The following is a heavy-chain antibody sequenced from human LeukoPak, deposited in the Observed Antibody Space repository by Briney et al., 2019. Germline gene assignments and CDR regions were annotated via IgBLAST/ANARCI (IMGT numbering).Heavy chain of an antibody. CDR3: AREIGYSSS. D-gene: IGHD6-13*01. CDR2: ISSSSSTI. Sequence: GGSLRLSCAASGFTFSSYSMNWVRQAPGKGLEWVSYISSSSSTIYYADSVKGRFTISRDNAKNSLYLQMNSLRAEDTAVYYCAREIGYSSSWGQGTLVTVSS. J-gene: IGHJ4*02. V-gene: IGHV3-48*04. CDR1: GFTFSSYS.